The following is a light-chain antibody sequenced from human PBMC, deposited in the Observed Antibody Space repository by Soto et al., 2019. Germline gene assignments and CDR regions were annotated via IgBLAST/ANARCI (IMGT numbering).Light chain of an antibody. CDR1: QSVSSN. V-gene: IGKV3-15*01. CDR3: QQVNSYPFT. Sequence: EIVMTQSPATLSVSPGERATLSCRASQSVSSNLAWYQQKPGQAPRLLIYGASTRATGIPAKFSGGGSGTEFTLTISSLQPEDFATFYCQQVNSYPFTFGGGTKVDIK. J-gene: IGKJ4*01. CDR2: GAS.